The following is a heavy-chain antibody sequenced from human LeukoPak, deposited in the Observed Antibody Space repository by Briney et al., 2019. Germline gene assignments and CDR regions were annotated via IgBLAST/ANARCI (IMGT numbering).Heavy chain of an antibody. CDR2: MFYSGST. J-gene: IGHJ4*02. CDR1: GGSISSGNYH. CDR3: ARHPTGRDVYDHLDY. V-gene: IGHV4-39*01. Sequence: ASETLSLTCTVSGGSISSGNYHWAWMRQPPGKGPEWIGSMFYSGSTYYNPSLKSRVTISVDTSKNQFSLKVTSVTAADTAVYYCARHPTGRDVYDHLDYWGQGTLVTVSS. D-gene: IGHD5/OR15-5a*01.